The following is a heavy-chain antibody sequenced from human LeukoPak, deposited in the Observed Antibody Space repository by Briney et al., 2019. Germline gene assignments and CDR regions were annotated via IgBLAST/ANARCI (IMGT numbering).Heavy chain of an antibody. J-gene: IGHJ4*02. CDR1: GFTFDDYG. D-gene: IGHD3-3*01. Sequence: PGGSLRLSCAASGFTFDDYGMSWVRQAPGKGLEWVSGINWNGGSTGYADSVKGRFTISRDNAKNSLYLQMNSLRAEDTALYYCARAENAYYDFWSGLSDWGQGTLVTVSS. CDR3: ARAENAYYDFWSGLSD. CDR2: INWNGGST. V-gene: IGHV3-20*04.